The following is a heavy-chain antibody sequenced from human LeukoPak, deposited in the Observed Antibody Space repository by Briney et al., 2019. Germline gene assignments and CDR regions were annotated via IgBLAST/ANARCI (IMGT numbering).Heavy chain of an antibody. CDR2: VHSSGST. V-gene: IGHV4-59*01. Sequence: PSETLSLTCTVSGGCISSFFWSWIRQPPGRGLEWIGYVHSSGSTKYNPSLKSRLIISVDMSKNQFSLKLRSVSVADTAVYYCARLAPGNYDILTGDPKVVFDYWGQGALVTVSS. CDR3: ARLAPGNYDILTGDPKVVFDY. CDR1: GGCISSFF. J-gene: IGHJ4*02. D-gene: IGHD3-9*01.